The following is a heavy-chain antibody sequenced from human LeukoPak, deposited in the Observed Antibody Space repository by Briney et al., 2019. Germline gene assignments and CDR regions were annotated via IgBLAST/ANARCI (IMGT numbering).Heavy chain of an antibody. CDR1: GFTFSSYS. Sequence: GGSLRLSCAASGFTFSSYSMNWVRQAPGKGLEWVSSISSSSSYIYYADSVKGRFTISRDNAKNSLYPQMNSLRAEDTAVYYCARVDYGDYVDSFDYWGQGTLVTVSS. D-gene: IGHD4-17*01. J-gene: IGHJ4*02. CDR3: ARVDYGDYVDSFDY. CDR2: ISSSSSYI. V-gene: IGHV3-21*01.